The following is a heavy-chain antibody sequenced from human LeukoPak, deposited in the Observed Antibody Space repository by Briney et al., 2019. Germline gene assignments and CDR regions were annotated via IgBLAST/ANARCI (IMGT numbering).Heavy chain of an antibody. J-gene: IGHJ4*02. CDR3: AKGRGYSYGSFDY. Sequence: GGSLRLSCAASGFTFSNYSMNWVRQAPGKGLEWVSYISRSSTTIYYADSVKGRFTISRDNAKNSLYLQMNSLRAEDTALYYCAKGRGYSYGSFDYWGQGTLVTVSS. CDR2: ISRSSTTI. CDR1: GFTFSNYS. V-gene: IGHV3-48*01. D-gene: IGHD5-18*01.